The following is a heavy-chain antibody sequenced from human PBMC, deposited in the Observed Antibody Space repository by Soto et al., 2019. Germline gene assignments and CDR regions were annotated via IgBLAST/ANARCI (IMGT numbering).Heavy chain of an antibody. V-gene: IGHV3-33*06. D-gene: IGHD4-17*01. CDR1: GFTFSSYG. J-gene: IGHJ5*01. CDR2: IWYDGSNK. CDR3: AKVGGDYRWFDS. Sequence: QVQLVESGGGVVQPGRSLRLSCAASGFTFSSYGMYWVSQAPGKGLEWVAVIWYDGSNKYYADSVKGRFTISRDNSKNTLSLQMNSLRAEDTAVYYCAKVGGDYRWFDSWGQGTLVIVSS.